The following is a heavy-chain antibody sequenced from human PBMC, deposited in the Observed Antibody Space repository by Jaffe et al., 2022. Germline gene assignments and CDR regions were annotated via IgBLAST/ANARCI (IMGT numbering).Heavy chain of an antibody. D-gene: IGHD3-9*01. Sequence: QITLKESGPTLVKPTQTLTLTCTFSGFSLSTSGVGVGWIRQPPGKALEWLALIYWDDDKRYSPSLKSRLTITKDTSKNQVVLTMTNMDPVDTATYYCAQVQPPRGDILTGYSSESGWFDPWGQGTLVTVSS. J-gene: IGHJ5*02. CDR1: GFSLSTSGVG. CDR2: IYWDDDK. CDR3: AQVQPPRGDILTGYSSESGWFDP. V-gene: IGHV2-5*02.